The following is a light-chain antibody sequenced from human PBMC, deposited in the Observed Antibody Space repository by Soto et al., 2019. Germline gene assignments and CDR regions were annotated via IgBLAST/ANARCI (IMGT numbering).Light chain of an antibody. V-gene: IGLV2-14*01. J-gene: IGLJ1*01. CDR1: SSDVGGYNY. CDR3: SSYTSSSFYV. Sequence: QSALTQPASVSGSPGQSITISCTGTSSDVGGYNYVSWYQQHPGKAPKLMIYDVSNRPSGVSNRFSGSKSGNTASLTISGLQAEDEADYYCSSYTSSSFYVLGSG. CDR2: DVS.